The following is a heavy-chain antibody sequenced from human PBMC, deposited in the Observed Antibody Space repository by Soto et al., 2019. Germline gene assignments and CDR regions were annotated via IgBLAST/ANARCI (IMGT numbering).Heavy chain of an antibody. J-gene: IGHJ6*02. CDR1: GFSFTNYW. Sequence: GESLKISCKGSGFSFTNYWIGRVRQMPGKGLEWMGLIYPGDSDTRYSSSFQGQVTISADKSISTAYLQWSSLKASDTAMYYCARRGQTAVYYYYGMDVWGQGTTVTVSS. V-gene: IGHV5-51*01. CDR3: ARRGQTAVYYYYGMDV. CDR2: IYPGDSDT.